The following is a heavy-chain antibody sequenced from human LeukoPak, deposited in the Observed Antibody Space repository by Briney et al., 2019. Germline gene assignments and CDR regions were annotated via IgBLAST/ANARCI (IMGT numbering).Heavy chain of an antibody. Sequence: GGSLRLSCAASGFTFRDYNMNWVRQAPGKRLEWVSYITDSGSTIHYADPVNGRFTISRDNAKNSLYLQMNSLRAEDSAVYYCARSIGLTGGGVDVWGRGTTVTVSS. V-gene: IGHV3-11*01. CDR2: ITDSGSTI. J-gene: IGHJ6*02. CDR1: GFTFRDYN. D-gene: IGHD3-9*01. CDR3: ARSIGLTGGGVDV.